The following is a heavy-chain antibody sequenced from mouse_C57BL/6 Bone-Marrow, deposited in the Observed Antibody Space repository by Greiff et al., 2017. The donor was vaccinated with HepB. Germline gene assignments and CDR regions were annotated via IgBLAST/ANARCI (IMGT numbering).Heavy chain of an antibody. CDR3: ARGRDYYGSSPDY. V-gene: IGHV1-54*01. J-gene: IGHJ2*01. CDR1: GYAFTNYL. CDR2: INPGSGGT. D-gene: IGHD1-1*01. Sequence: VQLVESGAELVRPGTSVKVSCKASGYAFTNYLIEWVKQRPGQGLEWIGVINPGSGGTNYNEKFKGKATLTADKSSSTAYMQLSSLTSEDSAVYFCARGRDYYGSSPDYWGQGTTLTVSS.